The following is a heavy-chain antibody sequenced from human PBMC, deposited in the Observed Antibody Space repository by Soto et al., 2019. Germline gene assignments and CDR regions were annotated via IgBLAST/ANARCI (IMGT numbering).Heavy chain of an antibody. CDR3: AKGSHYDILTAYHAFDY. CDR1: GFTFSSYA. J-gene: IGHJ4*02. D-gene: IGHD3-9*01. V-gene: IGHV3-30-3*01. Sequence: GGSLRLSCAASGFTFSSYAMHWVRQAPGKGLEWVAVISYDGSNKYYADSVKGRLTISRDNSKNTLYLQMNSLRAEDTALYYCAKGSHYDILTAYHAFDYWGPGTLVTVSS. CDR2: ISYDGSNK.